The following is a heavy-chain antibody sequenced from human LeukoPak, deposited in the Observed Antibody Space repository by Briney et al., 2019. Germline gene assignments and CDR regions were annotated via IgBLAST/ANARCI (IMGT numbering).Heavy chain of an antibody. V-gene: IGHV4-39*01. CDR3: ARQRLEGGYFDY. D-gene: IGHD5-12*01. J-gene: IGHJ4*02. CDR1: GGSISSSSYY. CDR2: IYYSGST. Sequence: PSETLSLTCTVSGGSISSSSYYWGWIRRPPGKGLEWIGSIYYSGSTYYNPSLKSRVTISVDTSKNQFSLKLSSVTAADTAVYYCARQRLEGGYFDYWGQGTLVTVSS.